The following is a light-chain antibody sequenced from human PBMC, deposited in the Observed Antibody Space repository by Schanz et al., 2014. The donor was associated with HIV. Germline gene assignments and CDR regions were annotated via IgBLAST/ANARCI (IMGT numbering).Light chain of an antibody. J-gene: IGKJ2*01. Sequence: DVQMTQSPSTLSASVGDRVTITCRATQSISPWLAWYQQKPGKAPKLLINEASSLQSGVPSRFSGSGSGTDFTLTISCLQSDDFETYYCQQSDTCTYTFGQGTKLEIK. CDR2: EAS. CDR1: QSISPW. CDR3: QQSDTCTYT. V-gene: IGKV1-5*03.